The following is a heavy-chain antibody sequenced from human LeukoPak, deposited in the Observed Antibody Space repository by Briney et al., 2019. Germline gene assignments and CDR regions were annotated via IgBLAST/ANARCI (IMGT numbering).Heavy chain of an antibody. V-gene: IGHV3-23*01. CDR2: ISGRGDRT. J-gene: IGHJ5*02. CDR1: GFTFSRNG. Sequence: PGGSLRLSCAASGFTFSRNGMHWVRQAPGKGLEWVSTVISGRGDRTYYAESVTGRFTVSRDNLKKTIYLQMNSLRPDDTAVYYCAKGGVEATPRLDPWGQGTLVTVSS. D-gene: IGHD1-26*01. CDR3: AKGGVEATPRLDP.